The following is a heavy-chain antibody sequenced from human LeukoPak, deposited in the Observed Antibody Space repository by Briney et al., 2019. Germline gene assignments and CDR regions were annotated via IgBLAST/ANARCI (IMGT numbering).Heavy chain of an antibody. CDR2: INHSGST. CDR1: GGSFSGYY. V-gene: IGHV4-34*01. Sequence: SETLSLTCAGFGGSFSGYYRIWICQPPGKGLEYIGEINHSGSTNYNPSLKSRVTISVDTSKNVFSLNLTSVTAADTAMYYCARARFKLVPHYGGWGQGSLVIVSS. D-gene: IGHD3-16*01. CDR3: ARARFKLVPHYGG. J-gene: IGHJ4*02.